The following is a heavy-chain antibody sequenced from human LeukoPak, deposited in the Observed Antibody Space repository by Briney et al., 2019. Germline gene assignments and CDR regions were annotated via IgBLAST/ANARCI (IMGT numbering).Heavy chain of an antibody. CDR2: IRYDGSNK. Sequence: GGSLRLSCAASGFTLSSYGMHWVRQAPGKGLGWVAFIRYDGSNKYYADSVKGRFTISRDNSKNTLYLQMNSLRAEDTAVYYCAKVGIAVAGDFDYWGQGTLVTVSS. CDR3: AKVGIAVAGDFDY. CDR1: GFTLSSYG. J-gene: IGHJ4*02. D-gene: IGHD6-19*01. V-gene: IGHV3-30*02.